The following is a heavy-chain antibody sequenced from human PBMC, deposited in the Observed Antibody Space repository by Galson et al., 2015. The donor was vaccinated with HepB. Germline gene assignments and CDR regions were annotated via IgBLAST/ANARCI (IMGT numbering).Heavy chain of an antibody. CDR2: IDPSDSYT. D-gene: IGHD7-27*01. J-gene: IGHJ3*02. V-gene: IGHV5-10-1*01. Sequence: QSGAEVKKPGESLRISCKGSGYSFTSYWISWVRQMPGKGLEWMGRIDPSDSYTNYSPSFQGHVTISADKSISTAYLQWSSLKASDTAMYYCASPGRANWGSREAFDIWGQGTMVTVSS. CDR3: ASPGRANWGSREAFDI. CDR1: GYSFTSYW.